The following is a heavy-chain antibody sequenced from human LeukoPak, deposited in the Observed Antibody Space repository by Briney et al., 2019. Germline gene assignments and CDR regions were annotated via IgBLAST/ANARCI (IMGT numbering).Heavy chain of an antibody. CDR1: GFTFSSYG. CDR2: ISGSGGST. V-gene: IGHV3-23*01. D-gene: IGHD4-23*01. CDR3: AKIRDYGGRWDFDY. Sequence: GGTLRLSCAASGFTFSSYGMSWVRQAPGKGLEWVSAISGSGGSTYYADSVNGRFTISIDNSKNTLYLQMNSLRADDTAVYYCAKIRDYGGRWDFDYWGQGTLVTVSS. J-gene: IGHJ4*02.